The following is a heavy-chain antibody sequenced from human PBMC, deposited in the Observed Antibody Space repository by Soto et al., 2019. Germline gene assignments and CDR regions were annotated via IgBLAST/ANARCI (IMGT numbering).Heavy chain of an antibody. D-gene: IGHD3-10*01. J-gene: IGHJ6*02. CDR3: AREGYYSGSGTYSRPRYYGMDV. CDR2: INAGNGNT. Sequence: ASVKVSCKASGYTFTSYAMHWVRQAPGQRLEWMGWINAGNGNTKYSQKFQGRVTITRDTSASTAYMELSSLRSDDTAVYFCAREGYYSGSGTYSRPRYYGMDVWGQGTTVTVSS. V-gene: IGHV1-3*01. CDR1: GYTFTSYA.